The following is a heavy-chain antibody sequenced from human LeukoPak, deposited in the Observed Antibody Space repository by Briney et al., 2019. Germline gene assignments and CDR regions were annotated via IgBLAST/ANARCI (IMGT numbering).Heavy chain of an antibody. V-gene: IGHV4-59*01. D-gene: IGHD3-10*01. CDR1: GGSISSYY. CDR2: INYSGST. Sequence: PSETLSLTCTVSGGSISSYYWSWIRQPPGKGLEWIGYINYSGSTNYNPSLKSRVTISVDTSKNQFSLKLSSVTAADTAVYYCARVGDKFDYWGQGTLVTVSS. CDR3: ARVGDKFDY. J-gene: IGHJ4*02.